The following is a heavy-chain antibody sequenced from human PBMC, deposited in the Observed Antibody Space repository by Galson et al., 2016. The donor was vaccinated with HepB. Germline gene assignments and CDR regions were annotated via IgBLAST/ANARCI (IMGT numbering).Heavy chain of an antibody. J-gene: IGHJ6*03. CDR1: GFTFSSYA. CDR3: AKNPELNYYYYYMDV. CDR2: ITGSGGST. Sequence: FLRLSCAASGFTFSSYAMSWVRQAPGKGLEWVSAITGSGGSTYYVESVKGRFTISRDSSKNKVYLEMNSLRAEDTAVYYCAKNPELNYYYYYMDVWGKGTTVTVSS. D-gene: IGHD5-24*01. V-gene: IGHV3-23*01.